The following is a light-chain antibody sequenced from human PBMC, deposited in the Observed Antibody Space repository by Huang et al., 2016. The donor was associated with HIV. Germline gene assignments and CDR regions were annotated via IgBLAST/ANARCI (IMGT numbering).Light chain of an antibody. V-gene: IGKV1-5*03. CDR1: QSISDY. Sequence: DIQMTQSPSTLSASVGDRVTITCRASQSISDYLAWYKQKPGAAPKVLIYQASTLETGVPSRFSGSGFGTEFTLTISSLQPDDFATYYCQQDNTYSPLTFGGGTKVENK. J-gene: IGKJ4*01. CDR2: QAS. CDR3: QQDNTYSPLT.